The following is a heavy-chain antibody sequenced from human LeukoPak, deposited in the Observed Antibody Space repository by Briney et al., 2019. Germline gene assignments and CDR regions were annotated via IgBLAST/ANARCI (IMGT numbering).Heavy chain of an antibody. Sequence: GGSLRLSCAASGFTFSSYEMNWVRQAPGKGVEWGSYISGSGGSTYYADSVKGRLTISRENSKNTVYLQMNSLRAEDTAVYYCAKDVLRGDGYNSPCFDYWGQGTLVTVSS. D-gene: IGHD5-24*01. CDR3: AKDVLRGDGYNSPCFDY. CDR2: ISGSGGST. CDR1: GFTFSSYE. V-gene: IGHV3-23*01. J-gene: IGHJ4*02.